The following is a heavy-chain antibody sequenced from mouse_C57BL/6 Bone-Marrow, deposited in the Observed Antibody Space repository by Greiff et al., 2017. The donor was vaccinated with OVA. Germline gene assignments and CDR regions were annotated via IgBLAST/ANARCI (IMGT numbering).Heavy chain of an antibody. V-gene: IGHV1-15*01. CDR3: TRSGVLRYYFDY. J-gene: IGHJ2*01. Sequence: QVQLKQSGAELVRPGASVTLSCKASGYTFTDYEMHWVKQTPVHGLEWTGAIDPETGGTAYNQKFKGKAILTADKSSSTAYMELRSLTSEDSAVYYCTRSGVLRYYFDYWGQGTTLTVSS. CDR2: IDPETGGT. CDR1: GYTFTDYE. D-gene: IGHD1-1*01.